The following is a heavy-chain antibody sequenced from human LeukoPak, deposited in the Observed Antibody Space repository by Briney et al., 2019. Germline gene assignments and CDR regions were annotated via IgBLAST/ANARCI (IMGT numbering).Heavy chain of an antibody. D-gene: IGHD3-22*01. CDR1: GFTFSSHW. V-gene: IGHV3-7*05. CDR2: IRHDGNEK. J-gene: IGHJ3*02. Sequence: GGSLRLSCAASGFTFSSHWMSWVRQAPGKGLEWVANIRHDGNEKYYVDSVKGRFTISRDNTKNSLYVQTNILRAEDTAVYYCAREWYFYDTRGQGDAFDMWGQGTMVTVSS. CDR3: AREWYFYDTRGQGDAFDM.